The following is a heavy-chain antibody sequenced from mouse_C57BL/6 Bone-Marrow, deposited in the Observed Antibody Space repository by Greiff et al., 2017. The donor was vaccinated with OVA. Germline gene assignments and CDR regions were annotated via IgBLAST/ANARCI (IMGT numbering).Heavy chain of an antibody. J-gene: IGHJ3*01. D-gene: IGHD4-1*01. Sequence: QVQLKQSGAELARPGASVKLSCKASGYTFTSYGISWVKQRTGQGLEWIGEIYHRSGNTYYNEKFKGKATLTADKSSRPAYIELRSLTSVDSAVYFCSRGGTLFAYWGQRTLVTVSA. CDR3: SRGGTLFAY. CDR2: IYHRSGNT. CDR1: GYTFTSYG. V-gene: IGHV1-81*01.